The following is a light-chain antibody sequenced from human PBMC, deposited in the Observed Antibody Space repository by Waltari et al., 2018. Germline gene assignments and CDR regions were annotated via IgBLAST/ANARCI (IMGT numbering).Light chain of an antibody. V-gene: IGKV3-15*01. Sequence: ETVMTQSPASLSVSPGERATLSCRASQTIRTNLAWYQHKPGQAPRLLIHGASTRAPGIPARFSGSGSGTEFTLTISSLQAEDVAVYYCQQYYGTPPTFGQGTKVEIK. CDR1: QTIRTN. CDR3: QQYYGTPPT. CDR2: GAS. J-gene: IGKJ1*01.